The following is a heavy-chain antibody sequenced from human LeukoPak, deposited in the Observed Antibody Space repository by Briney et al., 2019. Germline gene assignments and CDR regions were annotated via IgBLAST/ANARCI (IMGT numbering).Heavy chain of an antibody. CDR3: ARDQGTYYYGSGSYNWFDP. CDR2: ITRSSNYI. V-gene: IGHV3-21*06. Sequence: PGGSLRLSCAGSGFTFSSYNMNWVRQAPGKGLEWVSSITRSSNYIYYADSVKGRFTISRDNAKNSLYLQMNSLRAEDTAIYYCARDQGTYYYGSGSYNWFDPWGQGTLVTVSS. D-gene: IGHD3-10*01. J-gene: IGHJ5*02. CDR1: GFTFSSYN.